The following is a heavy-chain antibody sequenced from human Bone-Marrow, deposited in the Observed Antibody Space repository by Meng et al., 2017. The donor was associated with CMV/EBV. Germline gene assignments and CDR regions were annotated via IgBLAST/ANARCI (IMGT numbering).Heavy chain of an antibody. Sequence: GGSLRLSCAASGFTFSSYAMHWVRQAPGKGLEYVSAISSNGGSTYYADSVKGRFTISRDNSKNTLYLQMGSLRAEDMAVYYCARDLGPADSSGFSAPVLDYWGQGTLVTSPQ. CDR2: ISSNGGST. J-gene: IGHJ4*02. V-gene: IGHV3-64*02. D-gene: IGHD3-22*01. CDR3: ARDLGPADSSGFSAPVLDY. CDR1: GFTFSSYA.